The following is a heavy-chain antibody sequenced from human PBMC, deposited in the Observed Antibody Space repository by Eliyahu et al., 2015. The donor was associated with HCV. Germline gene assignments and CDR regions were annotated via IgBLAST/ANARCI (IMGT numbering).Heavy chain of an antibody. CDR2: IAYDGSNG. J-gene: IGHJ4*02. CDR1: GFTFRSYG. V-gene: IGHV3-30*18. CDR3: AKDACRTSCHADY. Sequence: QVQLVESGGGVXQPGRSLRLXXXAAGFTFRSYGMHWVRQAPGKGLEWVAVIAYDGSNGYYADSVKGRFTISRDNSKNTLYLELNSLRPEDTAVFYCAKDACRTSCHADYWGQGTLVTVSS. D-gene: IGHD2-2*01.